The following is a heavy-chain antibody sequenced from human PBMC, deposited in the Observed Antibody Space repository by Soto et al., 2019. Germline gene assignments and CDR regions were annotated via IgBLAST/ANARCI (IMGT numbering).Heavy chain of an antibody. CDR3: AKCLGYCSGGSKTYYFDY. J-gene: IGHJ4*02. Sequence: QAGGSLRLSCAASGFTFSSYAMSWVRQAPGKGLEWVSAISGSGGSTYYADSVKGRFTISRDNSKNTLYLQMNSLRAEDTAVYYCAKCLGYCSGGSKTYYFDYWGQGTLVTVSS. CDR2: ISGSGGST. V-gene: IGHV3-23*01. CDR1: GFTFSSYA. D-gene: IGHD2-15*01.